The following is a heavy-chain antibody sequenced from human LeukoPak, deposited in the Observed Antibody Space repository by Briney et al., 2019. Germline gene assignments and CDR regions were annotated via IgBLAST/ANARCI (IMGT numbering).Heavy chain of an antibody. CDR1: GYTFTTYN. CDR2: MNPSTGNT. CDR3: ARGPALVQGVITASGGDY. J-gene: IGHJ4*02. V-gene: IGHV1-8*01. D-gene: IGHD3-10*01. Sequence: ASVKVSCKASGYTFTTYNINWVRQATGQGLEWMGWMNPSTGNTGYAQRFQGRVTMTRNTSIGTAYMELSSLTSDDTAVYYCARGPALVQGVITASGGDYWGQGVLVTVSS.